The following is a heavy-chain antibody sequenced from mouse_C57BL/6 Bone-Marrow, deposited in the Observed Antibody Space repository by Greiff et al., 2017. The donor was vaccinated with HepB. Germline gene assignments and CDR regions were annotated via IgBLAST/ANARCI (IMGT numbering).Heavy chain of an antibody. CDR1: GYTFTDYY. CDR2: IYPGSGNT. J-gene: IGHJ2*01. V-gene: IGHV1-76*01. Sequence: QVQLQQSGAELVRPGASVKLSCKASGYTFTDYYINWVKQRPGQGLEWIARIYPGSGNTYYNEKFKGKATLTAEKSSSTAYMQLSSLTSEDSAVYFCARWPLDYWGQGTTLTVSS. CDR3: ARWPLDY.